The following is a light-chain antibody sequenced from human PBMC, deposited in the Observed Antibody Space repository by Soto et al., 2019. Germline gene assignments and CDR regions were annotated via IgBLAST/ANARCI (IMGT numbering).Light chain of an antibody. Sequence: EIVLTQSPGSLSLSPGQRATLSCRASQSVDTTFFAWYQKKPGQAPRLLIYGASKRATGIPDRFSGSGSGTDFTIIISRLEPEDFAGYYCQQYMSSVTFGQVTNVEIK. V-gene: IGKV3-20*01. CDR3: QQYMSSVT. J-gene: IGKJ1*01. CDR2: GAS. CDR1: QSVDTTF.